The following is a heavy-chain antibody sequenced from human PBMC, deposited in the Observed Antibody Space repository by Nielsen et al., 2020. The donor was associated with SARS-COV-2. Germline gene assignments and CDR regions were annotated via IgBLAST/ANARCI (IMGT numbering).Heavy chain of an antibody. CDR2: IDGDGITT. J-gene: IGHJ3*02. V-gene: IGHV3-74*01. CDR3: VTLRVTADVAFDI. Sequence: GESLKISCAASGLTLSRHWMHWVRQAPGKGLVWVSRIDGDGITTNYADSVRGRFTISRDDAKNTVYLQMNSLRAEDTAVYYCVTLRVTADVAFDIWGQGTLVTVSS. D-gene: IGHD1-14*01. CDR1: GLTLSRHW.